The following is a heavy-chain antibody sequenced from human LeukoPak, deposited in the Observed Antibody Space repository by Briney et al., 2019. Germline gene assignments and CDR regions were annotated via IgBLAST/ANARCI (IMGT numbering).Heavy chain of an antibody. J-gene: IGHJ4*02. V-gene: IGHV3-30-3*01. CDR1: GFTFSSYA. D-gene: IGHD1-26*01. Sequence: GGSLRLSCAASGFTFSSYAMHWVRQAPGKGLEWVAVISYDGSNKYYADSVKGRFTISRDNSKNTLYLQMNSLGAEDTAVYYCARDGLYSGSYHATFDYWGQGTLVTVSS. CDR2: ISYDGSNK. CDR3: ARDGLYSGSYHATFDY.